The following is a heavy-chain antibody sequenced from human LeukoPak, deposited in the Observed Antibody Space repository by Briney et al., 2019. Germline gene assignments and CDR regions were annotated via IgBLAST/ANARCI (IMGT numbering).Heavy chain of an antibody. Sequence: GRSLRLSCAASGFTFSSYAMHWVRQAPGKGLEWVAVISYDGSNKYYADSVKGRFTISRDNSKNTLYLQMNSLRAEDTAVYYCARVSESEWNFDLWGRGTLVTVSS. CDR3: ARVSESEWNFDL. CDR1: GFTFSSYA. J-gene: IGHJ2*01. CDR2: ISYDGSNK. V-gene: IGHV3-30*04. D-gene: IGHD1-14*01.